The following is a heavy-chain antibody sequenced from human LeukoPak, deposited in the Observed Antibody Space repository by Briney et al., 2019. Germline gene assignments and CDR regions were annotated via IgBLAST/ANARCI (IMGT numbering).Heavy chain of an antibody. CDR1: GFTFSSYA. Sequence: GGSLRLSCAASGFTFSSYAMHWVRQAPGKGLEWVAVISYDGSNKYYADSVKGRFTISRDNSKNTLYLQMNSLRAEDTAVYYYARDLGQLVGRYYYYYGMDVWGQGTTVTVSS. CDR3: ARDLGQLVGRYYYYYGMDV. J-gene: IGHJ6*02. D-gene: IGHD6-13*01. V-gene: IGHV3-30-3*01. CDR2: ISYDGSNK.